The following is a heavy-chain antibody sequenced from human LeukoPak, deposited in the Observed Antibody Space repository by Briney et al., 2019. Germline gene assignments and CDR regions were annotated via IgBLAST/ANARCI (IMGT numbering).Heavy chain of an antibody. Sequence: SVKDSCKASGGTFSSYAISWVRQAPGQGLEWMGRIIPILGIANYAQKFQGRVTITADKSTSTAYMELSSLRSEDTAVYYCARDRYGYYDSSGYYVYDYWGQGTPVTVSS. CDR3: ARDRYGYYDSSGYYVYDY. CDR2: IIPILGIA. J-gene: IGHJ4*02. D-gene: IGHD3-22*01. V-gene: IGHV1-69*04. CDR1: GGTFSSYA.